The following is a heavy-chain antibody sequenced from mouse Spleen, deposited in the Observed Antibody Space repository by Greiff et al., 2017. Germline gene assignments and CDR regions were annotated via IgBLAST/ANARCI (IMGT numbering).Heavy chain of an antibody. J-gene: IGHJ2*01. CDR1: GFTFSNYW. D-gene: IGHD1-1*01. CDR2: IRLKSDNYAT. Sequence: EVQLQESGGGLVQPGGSMKLSCVASGFTFSNYWMNWVRQSPEKGLEWVAQIRLKSDNYATHYAESVKGRFTISRDDSKSSVYLQMNNLRAEDTGIYYCTGYDYYYDGSYVYYFDYWGQGTTLTVSS. CDR3: TGYDYYYDGSYVYYFDY. V-gene: IGHV6-3*01.